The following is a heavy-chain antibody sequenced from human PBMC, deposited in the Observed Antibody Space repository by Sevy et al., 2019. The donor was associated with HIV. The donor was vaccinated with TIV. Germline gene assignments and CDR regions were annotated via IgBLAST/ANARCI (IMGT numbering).Heavy chain of an antibody. D-gene: IGHD6-13*01. V-gene: IGHV4-59*01. CDR3: ARESIGAVGDFDY. CDR2: IYYSGST. J-gene: IGHJ4*02. Sequence: SETLSLTCTVSGGSISNYFWSWIRQPPGKGLEWIGYIYYSGSTNSNPSLKSRVTISVETSKNQFSLKLSSVTAADTAVYYCARESIGAVGDFDYWGQGTLVTVSS. CDR1: GGSISNYF.